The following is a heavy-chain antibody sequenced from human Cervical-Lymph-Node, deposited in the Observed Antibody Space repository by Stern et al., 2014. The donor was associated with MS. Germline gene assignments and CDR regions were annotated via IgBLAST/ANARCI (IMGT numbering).Heavy chain of an antibody. Sequence: VQLVESGPGLVKPSETLSLTCTVSGDSISSTSYYWGWIRQPPGKGLEWTGSIRYGGSTYYNPSLRSRVTISLDTSKNPFSLKLSFVTAADTAVYYCGRSPTTASISGTDYWGQGTLVTVSS. CDR3: GRSPTTASISGTDY. CDR1: GDSISSTSYY. D-gene: IGHD1-1*01. CDR2: IRYGGST. V-gene: IGHV4-39*01. J-gene: IGHJ4*02.